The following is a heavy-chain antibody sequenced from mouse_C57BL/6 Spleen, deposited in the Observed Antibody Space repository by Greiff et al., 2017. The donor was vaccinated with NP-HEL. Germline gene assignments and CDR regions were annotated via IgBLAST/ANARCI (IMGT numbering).Heavy chain of an antibody. CDR3: ARTFITTVWYFDV. V-gene: IGHV1-82*01. Sequence: QVQLQQSGPELVKPGASVKISCKASGYAFSSSWMNWVKQRPGKGLEWIGRIYPGDGDTNYNGKFKGKATLTADKSSSTAYMQLSSLTSEDSAVYFCARTFITTVWYFDVWGTGTTVTVSS. CDR1: GYAFSSSW. CDR2: IYPGDGDT. J-gene: IGHJ1*03. D-gene: IGHD1-1*01.